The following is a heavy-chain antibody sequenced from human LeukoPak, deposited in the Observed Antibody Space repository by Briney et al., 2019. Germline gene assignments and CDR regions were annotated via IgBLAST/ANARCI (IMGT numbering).Heavy chain of an antibody. CDR3: ARGGGYYDYVWGSYRHAFDI. V-gene: IGHV1-69*05. D-gene: IGHD3-16*02. J-gene: IGHJ3*02. Sequence: SVKVSCKASGGTFSSYAISWVRQAPGQGLEWMGRIIPIFGTANYAQKFQGRVTITTDGSTSTAYMELSSLRSEDTAVYYCARGGGYYDYVWGSYRHAFDIWGQGTMVTVSS. CDR1: GGTFSSYA. CDR2: IIPIFGTA.